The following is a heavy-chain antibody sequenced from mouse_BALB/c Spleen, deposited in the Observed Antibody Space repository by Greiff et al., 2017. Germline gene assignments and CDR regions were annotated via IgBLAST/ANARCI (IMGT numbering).Heavy chain of an antibody. J-gene: IGHJ4*01. V-gene: IGHV2-6-7*01. CDR3: ARESPSYYYGSSHYAMDY. CDR2: IRGDGST. CDR1: GFSLTGYG. Sequence: VQRVESGPGLVAPSQSLSITCTVSGFSLTGYGVNWVRQPPGKGLAWLGMIRGDGSTDYNSARKSRLSISKDNPKCKVFLKMKSLQTDDTATYYCARESPSYYYGSSHYAMDYWGQGTSVTVAS. D-gene: IGHD1-1*01.